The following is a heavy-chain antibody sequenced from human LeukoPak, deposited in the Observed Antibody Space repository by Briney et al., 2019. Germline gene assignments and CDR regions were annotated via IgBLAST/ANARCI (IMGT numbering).Heavy chain of an antibody. CDR2: IISDGSST. V-gene: IGHV3-74*01. Sequence: GGSLRLSCAASGFTFSSYWMHWVRQAPGKGLVWVSRIISDGSSTSYADSVKGRFTMSRDNAKNTLYLQMNSLRAEDTAVYYCARRPIKYYYYGMDVWGQGTTVTVSS. CDR1: GFTFSSYW. J-gene: IGHJ6*02. CDR3: ARRPIKYYYYGMDV.